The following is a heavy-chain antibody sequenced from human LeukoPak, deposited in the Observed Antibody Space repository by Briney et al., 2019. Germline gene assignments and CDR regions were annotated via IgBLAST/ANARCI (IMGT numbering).Heavy chain of an antibody. V-gene: IGHV3-23*01. CDR3: AKLYGSSRNLDY. Sequence: GGSLRLSCAASGFSFSSYAMSWVRQAPGKGLEWVSTISASGGNTYYADSVKGRFTISRDTSKNTLCLQMNSLRAEDTAVYYCAKLYGSSRNLDYWGQGTLVTVSS. CDR2: ISASGGNT. J-gene: IGHJ4*02. D-gene: IGHD1-14*01. CDR1: GFSFSSYA.